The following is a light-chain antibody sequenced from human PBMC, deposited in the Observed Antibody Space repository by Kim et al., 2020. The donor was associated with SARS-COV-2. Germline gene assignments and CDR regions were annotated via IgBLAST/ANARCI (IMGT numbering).Light chain of an antibody. J-gene: IGKJ2*01. CDR1: QSVLYSSNNKNY. V-gene: IGKV4-1*01. CDR2: WAS. Sequence: DIVMTQSPDSLAVSLGERATINCKSSQSVLYSSNNKNYLAWYQQKPGQPPKLLIYWASTREPGVPDRFSGSGSGTVFTLTISSLQTEDGAVYYCQQYYGSPPYTFGQGTKLEI. CDR3: QQYYGSPPYT.